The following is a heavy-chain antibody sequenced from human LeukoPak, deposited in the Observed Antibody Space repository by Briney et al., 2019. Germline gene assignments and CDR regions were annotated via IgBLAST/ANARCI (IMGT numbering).Heavy chain of an antibody. CDR1: GFIFSTYA. CDR2: ISGSGGST. V-gene: IGHV3-23*01. J-gene: IGHJ4*02. CDR3: AKKRGRPHYFDY. Sequence: GGSLRLSCAASGFIFSTYAMSWVRQAPGKGLEWVSGISGSGGSTYYADSVKGRFTISRDNSKNTLYLQMNSLRAEDTAVYYCAKKRGRPHYFDYWGKGNLVSVFS. D-gene: IGHD1-1*01.